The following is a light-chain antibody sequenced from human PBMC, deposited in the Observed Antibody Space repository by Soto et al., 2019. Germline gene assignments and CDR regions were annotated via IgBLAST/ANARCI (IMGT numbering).Light chain of an antibody. J-gene: IGKJ1*01. CDR3: MQALQTRWT. CDR2: LGS. CDR1: QSLLHSSGYND. V-gene: IGKV2-28*01. Sequence: IVMTQSPLSLSVTPGEPASISCRSSQSLLHSSGYNDLDWYLQKPGQSPQLLIYLGSNRASGVPDRFSGSGSGTDFTPKISRVEAEDVGVYYCMQALQTRWTFGQGTKVDIK.